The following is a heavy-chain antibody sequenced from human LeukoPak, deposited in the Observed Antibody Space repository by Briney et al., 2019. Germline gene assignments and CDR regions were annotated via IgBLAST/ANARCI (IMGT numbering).Heavy chain of an antibody. CDR3: AKDMGYCSSTSCPLFDY. CDR1: GFTFSNYG. J-gene: IGHJ4*02. Sequence: GGSLRLSCAAPGFTFSNYGMHWVRQAPGKGLEWVAVIAYDGSNKYYADSVKGRFTISRDNSKNTLYLQMNSLRAEDTAVFYCAKDMGYCSSTSCPLFDYWGQGTLVTVSS. CDR2: IAYDGSNK. D-gene: IGHD2-2*01. V-gene: IGHV3-30*18.